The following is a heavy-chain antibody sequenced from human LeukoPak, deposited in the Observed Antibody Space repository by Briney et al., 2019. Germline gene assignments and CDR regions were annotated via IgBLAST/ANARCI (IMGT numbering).Heavy chain of an antibody. D-gene: IGHD6-19*01. V-gene: IGHV3-7*01. J-gene: IGHJ3*01. CDR3: ARRQWAAFDF. Sequence: GGSLRLSCAASGFTFNTYWISWVRQAPGKGLQWVANIKPDGNERYYVDYVKGRFTISRDNARSSLYLQMNSLRVEDTAIYYCARRQWAAFDFWGQGTMVTVSS. CDR1: GFTFNTYW. CDR2: IKPDGNER.